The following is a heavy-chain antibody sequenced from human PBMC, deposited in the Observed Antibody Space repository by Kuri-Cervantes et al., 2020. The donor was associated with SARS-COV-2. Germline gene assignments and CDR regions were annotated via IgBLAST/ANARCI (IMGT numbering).Heavy chain of an antibody. V-gene: IGHV3-23*03. CDR3: AKDLYESGGYTWAY. Sequence: GESLKISCAASGLTFSTFAMGWVRQAPGEGLEWVSFIDNAASNTYYADFVKGRFTISRDSSTNMVSLQMNSLRGDDTAVYYCAKDLYESGGYTWAYWGQGTRSPSPQ. CDR2: IDNAASNT. D-gene: IGHD3-22*01. J-gene: IGHJ4*02. CDR1: GLTFSTFA.